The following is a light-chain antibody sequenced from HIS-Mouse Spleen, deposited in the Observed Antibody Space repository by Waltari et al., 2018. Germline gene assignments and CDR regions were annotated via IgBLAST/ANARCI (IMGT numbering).Light chain of an antibody. CDR2: RNN. CDR1: SSNIGSNY. Sequence: QSVLTQPPSASGTPGQMVTISCSGSSSNIGSNYVYWYQQLPGTAPKLLIYRNNRRPSGVPDRFAGSKSGTSASLAISGLRSEDEADYYCAAWDDGLSGPVFGGGTKLTVL. CDR3: AAWDDGLSGPV. V-gene: IGLV1-47*01. J-gene: IGLJ3*02.